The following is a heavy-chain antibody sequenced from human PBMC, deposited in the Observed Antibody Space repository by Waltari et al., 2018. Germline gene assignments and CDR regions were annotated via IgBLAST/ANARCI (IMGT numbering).Heavy chain of an antibody. CDR3: ATDIPXGXXYXWTY. J-gene: IGHJ4*02. CDR1: GYTLTELS. D-gene: IGHD3-22*01. V-gene: IGHV1-24*01. Sequence: QVQLVQSGAEVKKPGAXVXXSXXVSGYTLTELSMXXVXQAPGKGLEWMGGFDPEDGEXSYAQKFQGRVTMTEDTSTDTAYMELSSLRSEXTXVXYCATDIPXGXXYXWTYWGQGTLVXXXX. CDR2: FDPEDGEX.